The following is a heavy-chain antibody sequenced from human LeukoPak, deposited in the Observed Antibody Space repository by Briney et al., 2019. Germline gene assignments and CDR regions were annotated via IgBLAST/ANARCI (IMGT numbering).Heavy chain of an antibody. J-gene: IGHJ6*04. CDR1: GFTFSSYW. D-gene: IGHD3-3*01. V-gene: IGHV3-74*01. Sequence: PGGSLRLSCAASGFTFSSYWMHWVRQAPGKGLVWVSRINTDGSSTSYADSVKGRFTISRDNARNTLYLQMNSLRAEDTAVYYCARETNFGVVIMDVWGKGTTVTVSS. CDR2: INTDGSST. CDR3: ARETNFGVVIMDV.